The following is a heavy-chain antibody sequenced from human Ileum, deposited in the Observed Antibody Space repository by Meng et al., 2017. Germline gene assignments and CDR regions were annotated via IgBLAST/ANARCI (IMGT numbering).Heavy chain of an antibody. CDR3: ATNKNKKIDY. CDR1: GDSISSSNW. D-gene: IGHD2/OR15-2a*01. Sequence: QVQLQEWGPGLVEPSGTLSLTCVVSGDSISSSNWWNWVRQPPGKGLEWIGEIFHTGSTNYNPSLKSRVTISADKSKNQFSLNLSSVTAADTAVYYCATNKNKKIDYWGQGTLVTVSS. V-gene: IGHV4-4*02. J-gene: IGHJ4*02. CDR2: IFHTGST.